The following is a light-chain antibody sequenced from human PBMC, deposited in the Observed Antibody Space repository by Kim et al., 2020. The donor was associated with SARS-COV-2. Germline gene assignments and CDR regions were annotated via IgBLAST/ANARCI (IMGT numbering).Light chain of an antibody. CDR2: DAS. Sequence: PGERATLSCRASQSVSSYLAWYQQKPGQAPRLLIYDASNRATGIPARFSGSGSGTDFTLTISSLEPEDFAVYYCQQRSNWPLTFGGGTKVDIK. CDR3: QQRSNWPLT. V-gene: IGKV3-11*01. J-gene: IGKJ4*01. CDR1: QSVSSY.